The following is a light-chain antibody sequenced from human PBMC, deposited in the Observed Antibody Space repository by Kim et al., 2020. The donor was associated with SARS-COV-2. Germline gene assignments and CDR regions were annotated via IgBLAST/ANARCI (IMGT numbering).Light chain of an antibody. CDR1: NIGSKS. J-gene: IGLJ2*01. Sequence: SYELTQPPSVSVAPGKTARITCGGNNIGSKSVHWYQQKPGQAPVLVIYYDSDRPSGIPERFSGSNSGNTATLTISRVEAGDEVDYYCQVWDSSSDHPYVVFGGGTQLTVL. V-gene: IGLV3-21*04. CDR2: YDS. CDR3: QVWDSSSDHPYVV.